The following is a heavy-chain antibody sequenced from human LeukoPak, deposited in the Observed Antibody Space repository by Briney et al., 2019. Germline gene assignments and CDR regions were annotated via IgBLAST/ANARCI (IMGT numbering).Heavy chain of an antibody. CDR3: ARELHSGSYYFDY. J-gene: IGHJ4*02. CDR2: IYTSGST. CDR1: GDSISSGNYY. D-gene: IGHD1-26*01. V-gene: IGHV4-61*02. Sequence: SQTLSLTCTVSGDSISSGNYYWTWIRQPAGKGLEWIGRIYTSGSTNYNPSLKSRVTISVDTSKNQFSLKLSSVTAADTAVYYCARELHSGSYYFDYWGQGTLVTVSS.